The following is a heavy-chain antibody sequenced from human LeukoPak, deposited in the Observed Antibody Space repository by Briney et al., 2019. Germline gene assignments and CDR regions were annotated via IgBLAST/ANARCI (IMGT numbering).Heavy chain of an antibody. CDR1: GFTFSSYS. Sequence: GGSLRLSCAASGFTFSSYSMNWVRQAPGKGLEWVSSISSSSSYIYYADSVKGRFTISRDNAKNSLYLQMNSLRAEDTAVYYCVSAYSSSGGGAFDIWGQGTMVTVSS. J-gene: IGHJ3*02. CDR2: ISSSSSYI. V-gene: IGHV3-21*01. D-gene: IGHD6-13*01. CDR3: VSAYSSSGGGAFDI.